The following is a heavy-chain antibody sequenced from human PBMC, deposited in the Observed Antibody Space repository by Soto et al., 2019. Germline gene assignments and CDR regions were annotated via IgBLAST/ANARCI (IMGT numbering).Heavy chain of an antibody. J-gene: IGHJ2*01. CDR3: AQTLGLAVAGPGRFDL. Sequence: QVQLVQSGAEVKKPGSSVKVSCKASGGTFSNYAISWVRQAPGQGLEWMGGITPFFGTANYAQKFKGRVTITADESMTPAYMELSRLRSEDTAVYYCAQTLGLAVAGPGRFDLWGRGTLVTVSS. D-gene: IGHD6-19*01. V-gene: IGHV1-69*12. CDR1: GGTFSNYA. CDR2: ITPFFGTA.